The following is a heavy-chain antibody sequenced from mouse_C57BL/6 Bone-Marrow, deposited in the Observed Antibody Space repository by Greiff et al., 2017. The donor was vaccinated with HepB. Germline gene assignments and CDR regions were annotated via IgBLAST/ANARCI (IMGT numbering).Heavy chain of an antibody. J-gene: IGHJ2*01. CDR2: IDPENGDA. CDR3: TTCFCY. Sequence: EVQLQQSGAELVRPGASVKLSCTASGFNIKDDYMHWVKQRPEQGLEWIGWIDPENGDAEYASKFQGKATITADTSSHTAYLQLSSLTSEDTAVCYCTTCFCYWGQGTTLTVSS. CDR1: GFNIKDDY. V-gene: IGHV14-4*01.